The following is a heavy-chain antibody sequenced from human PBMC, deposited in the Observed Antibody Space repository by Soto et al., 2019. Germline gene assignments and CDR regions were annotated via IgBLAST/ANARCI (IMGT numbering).Heavy chain of an antibody. CDR1: GGSFSGYY. CDR2: INHSGST. D-gene: IGHD3-10*01. J-gene: IGHJ6*02. Sequence: KASETLSLTCAVYGGSFSGYYWSWIRQPPGKGLEWIGEINHSGSTNYNPSLKSRVTISVDTSKNQFSLKLSSVTAADTAVYYCAREGAMVRGVLYYYYYYGMDVWGQGTTVTVSS. CDR3: AREGAMVRGVLYYYYYYGMDV. V-gene: IGHV4-34*01.